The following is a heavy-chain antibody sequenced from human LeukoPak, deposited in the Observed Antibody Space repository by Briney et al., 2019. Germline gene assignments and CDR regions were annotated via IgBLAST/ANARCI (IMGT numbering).Heavy chain of an antibody. CDR3: ARGYREISMVRGVIGY. D-gene: IGHD3-10*01. Sequence: ASVKVSCKASGYTFTSYAMHWVRQAPGQGLEWMGWINAGNGNTKYSQKFQGRVTITRDTSASTAYMELSSLRSEDTAVYYCARGYREISMVRGVIGYWGQGTLVTVSS. CDR2: INAGNGNT. J-gene: IGHJ4*02. V-gene: IGHV1-3*01. CDR1: GYTFTSYA.